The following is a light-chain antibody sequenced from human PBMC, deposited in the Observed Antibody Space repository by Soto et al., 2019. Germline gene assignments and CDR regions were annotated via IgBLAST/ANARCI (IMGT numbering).Light chain of an antibody. Sequence: QAVVTQEPSLTVSPGGTVTLTCGSSTETVTSGHYPYWFQQKPGQAPRTLIHDTANTPSWTPTRFSGSRLGSKAALTLSGAQPEYEAEYYFSLAYSGGRIFGGGTKLTVL. CDR1: TETVTSGHY. CDR2: DTA. CDR3: SLAYSGGRI. J-gene: IGLJ2*01. V-gene: IGLV7-46*01.